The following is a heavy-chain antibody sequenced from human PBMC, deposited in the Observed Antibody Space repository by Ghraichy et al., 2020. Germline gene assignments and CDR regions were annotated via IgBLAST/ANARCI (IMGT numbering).Heavy chain of an antibody. Sequence: GGSLRLSCAASGFTFSSYAMSWVRQAPGKGLEWVSAISGSGGSTYYADSVKGRFTISRDNSKNTLYLQMNSLRAEDTAVYYCAGGYYYYYGMDVWGQGTTVTVSS. V-gene: IGHV3-23*01. J-gene: IGHJ6*02. CDR1: GFTFSSYA. D-gene: IGHD3-10*01. CDR3: AGGYYYYYGMDV. CDR2: ISGSGGST.